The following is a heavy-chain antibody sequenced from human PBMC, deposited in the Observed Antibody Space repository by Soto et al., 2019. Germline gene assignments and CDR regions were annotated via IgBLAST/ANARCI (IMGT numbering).Heavy chain of an antibody. V-gene: IGHV1-8*01. CDR1: GYTFTSYD. CDR2: MNPNSGNT. CDR3: ARQNAEIITILRFDP. D-gene: IGHD3-3*01. J-gene: IGHJ5*02. Sequence: ASVKVSCKASGYTFTSYDINWVRQATGQGLEWMGWMNPNSGNTGYAQKFQGRVTMTRNTSTSTAYMELSSLRSEDTAVYYCARQNAEIITILRFDPWGQGTLVTVSS.